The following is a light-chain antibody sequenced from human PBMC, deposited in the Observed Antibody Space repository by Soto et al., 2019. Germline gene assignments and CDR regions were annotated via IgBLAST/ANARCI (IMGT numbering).Light chain of an antibody. CDR3: ISYTRSSTQV. CDR1: SSDVGGYKY. Sequence: QSALTQPASVSGSPGQSITISCTGTSSDVGGYKYVSWYQQYPGKAPKLMIYEVSNRPSGVSDRFSGSKSGNTASLTISGLQAADEADYYCISYTRSSTQVFGTGTKLTVL. V-gene: IGLV2-14*01. J-gene: IGLJ1*01. CDR2: EVS.